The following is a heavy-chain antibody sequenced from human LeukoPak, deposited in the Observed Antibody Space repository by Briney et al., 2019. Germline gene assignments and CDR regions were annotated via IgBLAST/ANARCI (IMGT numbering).Heavy chain of an antibody. J-gene: IGHJ4*02. Sequence: SETLSLTCAVYGGSFSGYYWSWIRQPPGKGLEWIGEINHSGSTNYNPSLKSRVTISVDKSKNQFSLKLSSVTAADTAVYYCARGIESGGSCLHLWGQGTLVTVSS. CDR2: INHSGST. D-gene: IGHD2-15*01. CDR1: GGSFSGYY. CDR3: ARGIESGGSCLHL. V-gene: IGHV4-34*01.